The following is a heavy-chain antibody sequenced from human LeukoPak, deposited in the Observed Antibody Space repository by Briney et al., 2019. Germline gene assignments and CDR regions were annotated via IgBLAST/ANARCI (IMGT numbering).Heavy chain of an antibody. D-gene: IGHD5-12*01. J-gene: IGHJ4*02. V-gene: IGHV4-39*07. CDR2: IYYSGST. Sequence: SETLSLTCTVSGGSISSSYSYWGWIRQPPGKGLEWIGNIYYSGSTYYSPSLTSRVTVSVDTSENQFSLKLSSVTAADTAVYYCAAMGNVDIVATTSTFDYWGQGTLVTVSS. CDR3: AAMGNVDIVATTSTFDY. CDR1: GGSISSSYSY.